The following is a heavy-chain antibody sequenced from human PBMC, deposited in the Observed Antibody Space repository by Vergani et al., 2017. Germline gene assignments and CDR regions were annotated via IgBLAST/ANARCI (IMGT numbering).Heavy chain of an antibody. D-gene: IGHD6-13*01. V-gene: IGHV4-38-2*01. CDR1: GYSISSGYY. CDR2: IYHSGST. CDR3: ARRRGMGAAADIGFDY. J-gene: IGHJ4*02. Sequence: QVQLQESGPGLVKPSETLSLTCAVSGYSISSGYYWGWLRQPPGKGLEWIGSIYHSGSTYYNPSLESRGTISVDTSKNQFSLKLSSVTAADTAVYYCARRRGMGAAADIGFDYWGQGTLVTVSS.